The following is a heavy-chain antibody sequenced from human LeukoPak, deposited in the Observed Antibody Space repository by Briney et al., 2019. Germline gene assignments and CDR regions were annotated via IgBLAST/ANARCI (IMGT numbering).Heavy chain of an antibody. J-gene: IGHJ4*02. Sequence: GGSLRLSCAASGFTFSSYSMNWVRQAPGKGLEWVSSISSSSSYIYYADSVKGRFTISRDNAKNSLYLQMNSLRAEDTAVYYCARNSDSSGYYLRDFDYWGQGTLVTVSS. CDR2: ISSSSSYI. D-gene: IGHD3-22*01. CDR3: ARNSDSSGYYLRDFDY. V-gene: IGHV3-21*01. CDR1: GFTFSSYS.